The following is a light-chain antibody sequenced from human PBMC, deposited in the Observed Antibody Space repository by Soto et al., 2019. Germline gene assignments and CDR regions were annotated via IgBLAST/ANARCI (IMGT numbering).Light chain of an antibody. CDR3: QQHNHWPS. CDR2: AVS. Sequence: EIVMTQSPATLSVSQGERATLSCRASQSVSSNLAWFQQKPGQAPRILLYAVSTRATGVPGRFSGSGSGTEFTLTISSLQSEDSAVYYCQQHNHWPSFGQGTKLEIK. V-gene: IGKV3-15*01. CDR1: QSVSSN. J-gene: IGKJ2*01.